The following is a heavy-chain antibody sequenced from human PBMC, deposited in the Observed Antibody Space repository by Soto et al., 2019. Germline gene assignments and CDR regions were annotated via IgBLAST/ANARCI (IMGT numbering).Heavy chain of an antibody. CDR1: GGTFSSYT. J-gene: IGHJ4*02. Sequence: SVKVSCKASGGTFSSYTISWVRQAPGQGLEWMGRIIPILGIANYAQKFQGRVTITADKSTSTAYMELSSLRAEDTAVYYCARVGYYDSSGYSFDYWGQGTLVTVSS. D-gene: IGHD3-22*01. CDR3: ARVGYYDSSGYSFDY. V-gene: IGHV1-69*02. CDR2: IIPILGIA.